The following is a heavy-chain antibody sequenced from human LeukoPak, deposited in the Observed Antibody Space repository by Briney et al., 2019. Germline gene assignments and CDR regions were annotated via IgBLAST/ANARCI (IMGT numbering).Heavy chain of an antibody. CDR1: GITFSTYW. V-gene: IGHV3-74*01. Sequence: GGSLRLSCAGSGITFSTYWMHWVRQAPGKGLVWVSRINSEGSTISYADSVKGRFTISRDNAKNTLSLQMNSLRAEDTAVYYCARISSDSISYYDHWGQGTLVTVSS. CDR3: ARISSDSISYYDH. CDR2: INSEGSTI. J-gene: IGHJ4*02. D-gene: IGHD3-22*01.